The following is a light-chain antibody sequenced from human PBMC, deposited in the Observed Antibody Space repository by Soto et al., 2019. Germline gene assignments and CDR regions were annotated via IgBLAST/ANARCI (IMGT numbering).Light chain of an antibody. CDR1: QSVHNF. CDR3: QQRSNWPAST. V-gene: IGKV3-11*01. Sequence: EIVLISTPVKLSLSPGERAPLSCKASQSVHNFLAWYQQKPGQAPRLLIYGASTRAAGVPPRFSGSWSGTDVTLTISSLEPEDFAVYYCQQRSNWPASTVGRGTRLEIK. J-gene: IGKJ5*01. CDR2: GAS.